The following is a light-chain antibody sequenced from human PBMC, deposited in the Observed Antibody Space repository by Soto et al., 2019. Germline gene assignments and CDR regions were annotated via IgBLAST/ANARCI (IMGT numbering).Light chain of an antibody. Sequence: DLQMTQSPSSLSASVGDRVTITCRASQSISRNLNWYQHKPGKAPKLLIYAASSLQNGVPSRFSGGGSGTEFTLSFSSLQPEDFGTYYCQQSYTTASITFGQGTRLEIK. CDR3: QQSYTTASIT. J-gene: IGKJ5*01. CDR2: AAS. V-gene: IGKV1-39*01. CDR1: QSISRN.